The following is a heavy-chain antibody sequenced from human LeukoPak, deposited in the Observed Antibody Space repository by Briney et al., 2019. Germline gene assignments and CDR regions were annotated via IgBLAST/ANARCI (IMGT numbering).Heavy chain of an antibody. CDR2: ISTSGGTI. D-gene: IGHD1-26*01. V-gene: IGHV3-11*04. CDR3: ARDHVGWFDP. Sequence: PGGSLRLSCAASGFSFSDYYMSWIRQSPGKGLEWVSYISTSGGTIYYADSVKGRFTISRDNAKNSLCLQMNSLRAEDTAVYYCARDHVGWFDPWGQGILVTVSS. J-gene: IGHJ5*02. CDR1: GFSFSDYY.